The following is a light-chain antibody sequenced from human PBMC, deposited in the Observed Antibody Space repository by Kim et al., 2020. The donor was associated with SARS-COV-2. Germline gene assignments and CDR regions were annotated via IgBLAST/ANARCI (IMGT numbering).Light chain of an antibody. CDR3: YSRDTSRNHVV. V-gene: IGLV3-19*01. Sequence: GQTVTRTCHGGNIGSYFADWCQQQPGQAPVILIYDKDSRPSGIPDRFSGFHSGNTASLTITGAQAEDEADYYCYSRDTSRNHVVFGGGTQLTVL. J-gene: IGLJ2*01. CDR2: DKD. CDR1: NIGSYF.